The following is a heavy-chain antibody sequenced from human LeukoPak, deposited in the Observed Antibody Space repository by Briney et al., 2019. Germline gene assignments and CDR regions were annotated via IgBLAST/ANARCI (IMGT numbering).Heavy chain of an antibody. D-gene: IGHD3-3*01. CDR3: AKVFGVALVGDAFDI. J-gene: IGHJ3*02. Sequence: PGGSLRLSCAASGFTFSSYGMHWVRRAPGKGLEWVAVISYDGSNKYYADSVKGRFTISRDNSKNTLYLQMNSLRAEDTAVYYCAKVFGVALVGDAFDIWGQGTMVTVSS. CDR2: ISYDGSNK. V-gene: IGHV3-30*18. CDR1: GFTFSSYG.